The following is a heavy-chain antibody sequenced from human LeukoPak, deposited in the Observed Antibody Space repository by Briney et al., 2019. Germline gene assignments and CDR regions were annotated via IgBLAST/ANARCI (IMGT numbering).Heavy chain of an antibody. J-gene: IGHJ3*02. V-gene: IGHV4-34*01. D-gene: IGHD3-16*02. CDR1: GGSFSGYY. Sequence: SETLSLTCAVYGGSFSGYYWSWIRQPPGKGLEWIGEINHSGSTDYNPSLKSRVTISVDTSKNQFSLKLSSVTAADTAVYYCARGCYDYVWGSYRTMNAFDIWGQGTMVTVCS. CDR3: ARGCYDYVWGSYRTMNAFDI. CDR2: INHSGST.